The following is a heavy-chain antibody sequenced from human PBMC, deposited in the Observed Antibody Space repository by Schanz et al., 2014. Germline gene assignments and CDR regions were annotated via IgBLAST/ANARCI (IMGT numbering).Heavy chain of an antibody. CDR3: AKGRFGELSAFDI. J-gene: IGHJ3*02. V-gene: IGHV3-23*04. Sequence: EVHLVESGGGLVQPGGSLRLSCAASGITFSSHSFNWVRQAPGKGLEWVSAISGGGGTTYYADSVKGRFTISRDSSKNTLYLQMNSLRPEDTAIYYCAKGRFGELSAFDIWGQGTRVTVSS. D-gene: IGHD3-10*01. CDR1: GITFSSHS. CDR2: ISGGGGTT.